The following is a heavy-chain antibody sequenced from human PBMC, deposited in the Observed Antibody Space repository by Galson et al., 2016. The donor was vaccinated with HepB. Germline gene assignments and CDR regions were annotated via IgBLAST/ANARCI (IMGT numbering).Heavy chain of an antibody. D-gene: IGHD2-15*01. CDR3: AKLLYSFSLGGH. CDR2: IYHNGRT. Sequence: SETLSLTCAVSGASINNSQWWPWVRQPPGKGLEWIGEIYHNGRTNYNPSLKSRVNIPVDKSKNQLYLNLRSVTAADTAVYYCAKLLYSFSLGGHWGQGTLVTVSS. V-gene: IGHV4-4*02. CDR1: GASINNSQW. J-gene: IGHJ4*02.